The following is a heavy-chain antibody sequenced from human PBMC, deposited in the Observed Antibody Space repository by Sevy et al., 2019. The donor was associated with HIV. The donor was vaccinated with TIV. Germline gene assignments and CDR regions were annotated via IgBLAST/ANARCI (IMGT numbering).Heavy chain of an antibody. CDR1: GYTFTGYY. J-gene: IGHJ3*02. CDR2: INPNSGGT. CDR3: AVLLWFGELTDAFDI. Sequence: ASVKVSCKASGYTFTGYYMHWVRQAPGQGLEWMGWINPNSGGTNYAQKFQGRVTMTRDTSISPAYMELSRLRSDDTAVYYCAVLLWFGELTDAFDIWGQGTMVTVSS. D-gene: IGHD3-10*01. V-gene: IGHV1-2*02.